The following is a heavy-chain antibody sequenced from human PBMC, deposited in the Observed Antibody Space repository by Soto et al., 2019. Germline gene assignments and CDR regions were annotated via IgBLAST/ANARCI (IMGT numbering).Heavy chain of an antibody. Sequence: EVQLLESGGDLVQPGGSLRLSCAASGFTFSSYAMNWVRQAPGKGLEWVSAISGNSGSTYNADSAKGRFTISRDNSKNTLYLQMNSLRVEDTAVYYCAKARGSSWYINDYWGQGTLVAVSS. CDR2: ISGNSGST. J-gene: IGHJ4*02. CDR3: AKARGSSWYINDY. D-gene: IGHD6-13*01. CDR1: GFTFSSYA. V-gene: IGHV3-23*01.